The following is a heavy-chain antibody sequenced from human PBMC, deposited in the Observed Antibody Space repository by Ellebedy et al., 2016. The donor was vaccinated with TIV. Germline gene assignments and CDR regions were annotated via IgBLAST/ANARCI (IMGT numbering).Heavy chain of an antibody. D-gene: IGHD5-24*01. CDR3: ARDHVGDGYNRAFDI. V-gene: IGHV3-66*01. Sequence: GESLKISCAASGFTVSSNYMSWVRQAPGKGLEWVSVIYSGGSTYYADSVKGRFTISRDNSKNTLYLQMNSLRAEDTAVYYCARDHVGDGYNRAFDIWGQGTMVTVSS. CDR1: GFTVSSNY. CDR2: IYSGGST. J-gene: IGHJ3*02.